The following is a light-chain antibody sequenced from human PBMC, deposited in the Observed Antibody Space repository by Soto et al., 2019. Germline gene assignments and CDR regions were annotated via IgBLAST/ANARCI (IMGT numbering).Light chain of an antibody. Sequence: EIMMTQSPGTLSVSPGEGATLSCTASQSVNLNLAWYQQKPGQPPRLLLYGASTRATGIPDRFSGSGSGTDFTLTISRLEPEDFAVYYCQQYSTSPRTFGQGTRLEIK. CDR1: QSVNLN. J-gene: IGKJ2*01. CDR2: GAS. V-gene: IGKV3-20*01. CDR3: QQYSTSPRT.